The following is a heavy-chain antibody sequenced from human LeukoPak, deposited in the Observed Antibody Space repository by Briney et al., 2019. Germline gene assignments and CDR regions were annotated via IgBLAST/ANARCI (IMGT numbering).Heavy chain of an antibody. Sequence: SETLSLTCTVSGGSISSYYWSWIRQPPGKGLEWIGYIYYSGSTNYNPSLKSRVTISLDTSKNQFSLKLNSVTAADTAVYYCARASCTPRDCYYYFDYWGQGTLVTVSS. CDR2: IYYSGST. V-gene: IGHV4-59*12. CDR1: GGSISSYY. D-gene: IGHD2-21*02. CDR3: ARASCTPRDCYYYFDY. J-gene: IGHJ4*02.